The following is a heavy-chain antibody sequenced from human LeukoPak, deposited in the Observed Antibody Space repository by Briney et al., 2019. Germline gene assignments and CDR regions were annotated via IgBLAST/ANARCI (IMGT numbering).Heavy chain of an antibody. V-gene: IGHV3-66*01. CDR1: GFTVSSNY. D-gene: IGHD2-2*01. CDR2: IYGGGST. CDR3: AREAMPNYFDY. Sequence: GGSLRLSCAASGFTVSSNYMSWVRQAPGKGLEWVSVIYGGGSTYYADSVKGRFTISRDNFKNTLYLQMNSLRAEDTAVYYCAREAMPNYFDYWGQGTLVTVSS. J-gene: IGHJ4*02.